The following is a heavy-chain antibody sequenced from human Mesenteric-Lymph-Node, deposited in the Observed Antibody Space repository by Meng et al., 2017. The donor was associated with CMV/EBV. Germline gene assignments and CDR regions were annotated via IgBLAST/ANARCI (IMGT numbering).Heavy chain of an antibody. Sequence: TFSGFSFSTSGVGVGWIRQPPGKALEWLALIYWDDDKRYSPSLKSRLTITKDTSKIQVVLTMTNMDPVDTATYYCAHLTVTNALFDYWGQGTLVTVSS. CDR1: GFSFSTSGVG. CDR3: AHLTVTNALFDY. D-gene: IGHD4-17*01. J-gene: IGHJ4*02. V-gene: IGHV2-5*02. CDR2: IYWDDDK.